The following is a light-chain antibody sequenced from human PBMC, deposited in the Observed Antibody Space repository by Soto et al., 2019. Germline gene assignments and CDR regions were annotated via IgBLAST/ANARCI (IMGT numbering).Light chain of an antibody. V-gene: IGLV2-14*01. Sequence: QSVLTQPASVSGSPGQSITISCTGTSSDVGGYNYVSWYQQHPGKAPKLVIYDVSNPPSGVSNRFSGSKSGNTAALNISGLQSEDETGYYCSSYTSSSTVVFGGGTKLTVL. CDR2: DVS. CDR1: SSDVGGYNY. CDR3: SSYTSSSTVV. J-gene: IGLJ2*01.